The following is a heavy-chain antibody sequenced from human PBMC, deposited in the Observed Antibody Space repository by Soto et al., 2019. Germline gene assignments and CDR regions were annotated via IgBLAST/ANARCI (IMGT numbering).Heavy chain of an antibody. CDR1: GGSVSSSSQY. CDR3: ARRLYYGTGAYTYYFDY. V-gene: IGHV4-39*01. J-gene: IGHJ4*02. Sequence: SETLCLTCTVSGGSVSSSSQYWGWFRQPPGKGLEWIGSIYYSGGTYYNPSLKSRVTISVDTSKNQFSLKLSSVTVADRAVYYCARRLYYGTGAYTYYFDYWGQGTLVTVSS. D-gene: IGHD2-8*02. CDR2: IYYSGGT.